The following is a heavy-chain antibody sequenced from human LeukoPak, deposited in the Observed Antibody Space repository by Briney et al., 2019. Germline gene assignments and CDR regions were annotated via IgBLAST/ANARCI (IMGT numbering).Heavy chain of an antibody. D-gene: IGHD3-22*01. Sequence: SETLSLTCAVSGGSISSNNWWSWVRQPPGKGLEWIREIYHSGSTNYNPSLKSRVTISVDKSKNQFSLKLSSVTAADTAVYYCATYYDSSGYKLDYWGQGTLVTVSS. J-gene: IGHJ4*02. V-gene: IGHV4-4*02. CDR3: ATYYDSSGYKLDY. CDR1: GGSISSNNW. CDR2: IYHSGST.